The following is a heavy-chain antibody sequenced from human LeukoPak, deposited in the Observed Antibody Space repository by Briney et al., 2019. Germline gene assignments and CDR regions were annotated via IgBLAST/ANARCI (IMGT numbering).Heavy chain of an antibody. V-gene: IGHV3-11*01. CDR2: ISSSGSTT. D-gene: IGHD6-19*01. CDR1: GFTFSDYY. J-gene: IGHJ4*02. Sequence: GGSLRLSCAASGFTFSDYYMTWIRQAPGKGLEWVSYISSSGSTTYYADSVKGRFTISRDNAKNSLYLQMNSLRAEDTAVYYCARALRSSGSQPYYFDYWGQGNLVTVSS. CDR3: ARALRSSGSQPYYFDY.